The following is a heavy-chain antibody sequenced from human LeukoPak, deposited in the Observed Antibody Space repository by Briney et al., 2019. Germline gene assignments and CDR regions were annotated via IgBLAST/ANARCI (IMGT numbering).Heavy chain of an antibody. V-gene: IGHV3-21*01. D-gene: IGHD3-10*01. CDR3: ARAPGSGSYYGMDV. CDR2: ISSSSYI. J-gene: IGHJ6*02. CDR1: GFTFSSYS. Sequence: GGSLRLSCAASGFTFSSYSMNWVRQAPGKGLEWVSSISSSSYIYYADSVKGRFTISRDNAKNSLYLQMNSLRAEDTAVYYCARAPGSGSYYGMDVWGQGTTVTVSS.